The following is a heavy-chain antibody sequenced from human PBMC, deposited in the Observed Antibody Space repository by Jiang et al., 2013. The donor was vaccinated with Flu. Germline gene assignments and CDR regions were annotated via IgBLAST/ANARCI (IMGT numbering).Heavy chain of an antibody. J-gene: IGHJ4*02. CDR1: GGTFSSYA. D-gene: IGHD3-10*01. Sequence: GAEVKKPGSSVKVSCKASGGTFSSYAISWVRQAPGQGLEWMGRIIPILGIANYAQKFQGRVTITADKSTSTAYMELSSLRSEDTAVYYCARLTHYYGSGSYYNDYWGQGTLVTVSS. CDR2: IIPILGIA. V-gene: IGHV1-69*04. CDR3: ARLTHYYGSGSYYNDY.